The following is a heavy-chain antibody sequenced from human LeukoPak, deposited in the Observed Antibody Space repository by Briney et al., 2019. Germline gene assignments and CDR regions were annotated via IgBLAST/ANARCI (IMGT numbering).Heavy chain of an antibody. CDR2: INPNSGGT. J-gene: IGHJ3*02. CDR1: GGTFSSYA. CDR3: ARCYDNFDVALDI. V-gene: IGHV1-2*02. D-gene: IGHD3-9*01. Sequence: ASVKVSCKASGGTFSSYAISWVRQAPGQGLEWMGWINPNSGGTNYAQKFQGRVTMTRDTSISTAYMELSRLRSDDTAVYYCARCYDNFDVALDIWSQGTMVTVSS.